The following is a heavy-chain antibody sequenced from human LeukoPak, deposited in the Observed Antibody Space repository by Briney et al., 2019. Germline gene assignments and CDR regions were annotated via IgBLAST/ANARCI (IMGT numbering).Heavy chain of an antibody. Sequence: SETLSLTCSVSGDSFISDTYYWGWIRQPPGKGLEWIGSISYTGSTYYSPSLKSRVTISVDTSRRQSSLRLTSVTGADTAVYYCARGDTTGTTRLDYWGQGTLVTVSS. V-gene: IGHV4-39*01. CDR2: ISYTGST. CDR1: GDSFISDTYY. J-gene: IGHJ4*02. D-gene: IGHD1-1*01. CDR3: ARGDTTGTTRLDY.